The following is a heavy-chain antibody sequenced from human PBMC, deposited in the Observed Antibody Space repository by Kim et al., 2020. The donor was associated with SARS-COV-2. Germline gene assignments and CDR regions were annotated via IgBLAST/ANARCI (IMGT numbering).Heavy chain of an antibody. V-gene: IGHV3-21*06. CDR3: ARDSPINSASAGTADL. Sequence: DSVKGRFTISRDNAKNSLFLQMSSLRAEDTAVYFCARDSPINSASAGTADLWGQGTLVTVSS. D-gene: IGHD6-13*01. J-gene: IGHJ1*01.